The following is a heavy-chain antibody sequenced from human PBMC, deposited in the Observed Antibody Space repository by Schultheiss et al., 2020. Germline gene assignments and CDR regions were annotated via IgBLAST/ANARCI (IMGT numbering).Heavy chain of an antibody. V-gene: IGHV3-74*01. Sequence: GGSLRLSCAASGFTFGDYAMSWVRQAPGKGLVWVSRINSDGSSTSYADSVKGRFTISRDNSKNTLYLQMNSLRAEDTAVYYCARGWVLPPYYYYYGMDVWGQGTTVTVYS. J-gene: IGHJ6*02. CDR3: ARGWVLPPYYYYYGMDV. CDR2: INSDGSST. CDR1: GFTFGDYA. D-gene: IGHD1-26*01.